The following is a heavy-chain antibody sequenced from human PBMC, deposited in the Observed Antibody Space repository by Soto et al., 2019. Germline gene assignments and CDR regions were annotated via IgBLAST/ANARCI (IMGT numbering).Heavy chain of an antibody. V-gene: IGHV4-59*08. J-gene: IGHJ6*03. D-gene: IGHD3-10*01. CDR2: IYYSGST. CDR3: ARGTTMVRGVIRGPCYMDV. CDR1: GGSISSYY. Sequence: SETLSLTCTVSGGSISSYYWSWIRQPPGKGLEWIGYIYYSGSTNYNPSLKSRVTISVDTSKNQFSLKLSSVTAADTAVYYCARGTTMVRGVIRGPCYMDVWGKGTTVTVSS.